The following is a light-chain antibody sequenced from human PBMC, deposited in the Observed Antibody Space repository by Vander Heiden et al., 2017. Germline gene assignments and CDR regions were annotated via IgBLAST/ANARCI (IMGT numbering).Light chain of an antibody. V-gene: IGKV1-39*01. Sequence: DIQLTQSPSSLSASVGDRVTIPCRASQSISIYLNWYQQKPGKAPKLLIYAASSLQSGVPSRFSGSGSGTDFTLTISSLQPEDFATYYCQQSYSTRYTFGQGTKLEIK. J-gene: IGKJ2*01. CDR2: AAS. CDR3: QQSYSTRYT. CDR1: QSISIY.